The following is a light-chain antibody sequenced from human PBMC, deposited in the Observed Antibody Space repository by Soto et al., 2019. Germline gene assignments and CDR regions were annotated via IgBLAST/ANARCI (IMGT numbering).Light chain of an antibody. CDR3: ISYTGSSTSYV. J-gene: IGLJ1*01. Sequence: QSALTQPASVSGSPGQSITISCSGTSSDVGSYDYVAWYQQFPGKTPKLMIYGVSSRPSGVSSRFSGSKSGNTASLTISGLQAEDEADYYCISYTGSSTSYVFGTGTQLTVL. CDR2: GVS. V-gene: IGLV2-14*01. CDR1: SSDVGSYDY.